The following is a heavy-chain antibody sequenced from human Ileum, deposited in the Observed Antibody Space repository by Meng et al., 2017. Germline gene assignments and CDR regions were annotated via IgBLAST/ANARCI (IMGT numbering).Heavy chain of an antibody. CDR1: GFTFSSYA. J-gene: IGHJ4*02. V-gene: IGHV3-30*01. CDR2: ISYDGSNK. D-gene: IGHD3-22*01. Sequence: QVCLVGLGGGVVQPGRSLRLSCAASGFTFSSYAMHWVRQAPGKGLEWVAVISYDGSNKYYADSVKGRFTISRDNSKNTLYLQMNSLRAEDTAVYYCARNREETMIVVVIDYWGQGTLVTVSS. CDR3: ARNREETMIVVVIDY.